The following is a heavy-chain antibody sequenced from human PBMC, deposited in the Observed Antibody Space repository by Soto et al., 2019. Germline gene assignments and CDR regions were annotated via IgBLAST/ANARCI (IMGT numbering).Heavy chain of an antibody. CDR3: ATHYYDSSGYISGMDV. Sequence: GGSLRLSCAASGFTVSSNYMSWVRQAPGKGLEWVSVIYSGGSTYYADSVKGRFTISRHNSKNTLYLQMNSLRAEDTAVYYCATHYYDSSGYISGMDVWGQGTTVTVSS. D-gene: IGHD3-22*01. J-gene: IGHJ6*02. CDR1: GFTVSSNY. V-gene: IGHV3-53*04. CDR2: IYSGGST.